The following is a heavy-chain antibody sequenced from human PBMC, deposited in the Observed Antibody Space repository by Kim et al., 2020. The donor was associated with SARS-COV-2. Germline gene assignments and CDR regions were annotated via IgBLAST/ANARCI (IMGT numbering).Heavy chain of an antibody. CDR3: ARWATYYDILTGYYHDAFDI. Sequence: GGSLRLSCAASGFTVSSNYMSWVRQAPGKGLEWVSVIYSGGSTYYADSVKGRFTISRDNSKNTLYLQMNSLRAEDTAVYYCARWATYYDILTGYYHDAFDIWGQGTMVTVSS. CDR1: GFTVSSNY. V-gene: IGHV3-66*02. D-gene: IGHD3-9*01. J-gene: IGHJ3*02. CDR2: IYSGGST.